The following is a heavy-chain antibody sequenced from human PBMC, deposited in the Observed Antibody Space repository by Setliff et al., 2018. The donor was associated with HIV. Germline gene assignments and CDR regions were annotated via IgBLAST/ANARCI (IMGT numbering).Heavy chain of an antibody. CDR3: TTDSSSSFYYYYMDV. CDR2: IKSKTDGGTT. J-gene: IGHJ6*03. D-gene: IGHD6-6*01. Sequence: GGSLRLSCAASGFTFSNAWMIWVRQAPGKGLEWVGRIKSKTDGGTTDYAAPLGGRFTISRDDSKNTLYLQMNSLETEDTAVYYCTTDSSSSFYYYYMDVWGKGTTVTVSS. CDR1: GFTFSNAW. V-gene: IGHV3-15*01.